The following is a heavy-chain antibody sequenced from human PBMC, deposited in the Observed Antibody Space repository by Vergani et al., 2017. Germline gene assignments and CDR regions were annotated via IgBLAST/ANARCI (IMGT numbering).Heavy chain of an antibody. CDR2: IKQDGSEK. D-gene: IGHD3-10*01. CDR1: GFTFSSYW. Sequence: EVQLVESGGGLVQPGGSLRLSCAASGFTFSSYWMSWVRQAPGKGLEWVANIKQDGSEKYYVDSVKGRFTISRDNAKNSLYLQMNSLRAEDTALYYCAKGVRGVMGNDAFDIWGQGTMVTVSS. V-gene: IGHV3-7*03. J-gene: IGHJ3*02. CDR3: AKGVRGVMGNDAFDI.